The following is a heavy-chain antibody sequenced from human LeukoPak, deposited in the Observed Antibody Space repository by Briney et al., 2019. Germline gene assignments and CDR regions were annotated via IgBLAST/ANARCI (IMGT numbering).Heavy chain of an antibody. J-gene: IGHJ2*01. CDR1: GGSSTNYF. D-gene: IGHD3-3*01. V-gene: IGHV4-59*01. CDR3: ARDFKGITIFGVVTHWYFDL. Sequence: SETLSLTCTVSGGSSTNYFWSWIRQPPGKGLEWIGYIYYSGSTNYNPSLKSRVTISVDTSKNQFSLKLSSVTAADTAVYYCARDFKGITIFGVVTHWYFDLWGRGTLVTVSS. CDR2: IYYSGST.